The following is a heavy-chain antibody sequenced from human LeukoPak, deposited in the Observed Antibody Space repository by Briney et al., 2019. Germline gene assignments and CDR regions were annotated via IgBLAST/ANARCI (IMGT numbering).Heavy chain of an antibody. Sequence: GASVKVSCKASGYTFTCYYMHRVRQAPGQGLEWMGRINPNSGGTNYAQKFQGRVTMTRDTSISTAYMELSRLTSDDTAVYNCAPGPGWFDPWGQGTLVTVSS. V-gene: IGHV1-2*06. D-gene: IGHD7-27*01. CDR1: GYTFTCYY. J-gene: IGHJ5*02. CDR3: APGPGWFDP. CDR2: INPNSGGT.